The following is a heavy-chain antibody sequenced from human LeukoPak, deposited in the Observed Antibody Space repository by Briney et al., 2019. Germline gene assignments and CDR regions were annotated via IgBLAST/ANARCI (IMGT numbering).Heavy chain of an antibody. V-gene: IGHV1-2*02. D-gene: IGHD5-12*01. CDR2: INPNSGGT. CDR1: GYTFTGYY. J-gene: IGHJ4*02. CDR3: ARAYSGHLNQHWGY. Sequence: SVKVSCKASGYTFTGYYMHWVRLAPGQGLEWMGWINPNSGGTNYAQKFQGKVTMTRDTSISTAYMELSRLRSDDTAVYYCARAYSGHLNQHWGYWGQGTLVTVSS.